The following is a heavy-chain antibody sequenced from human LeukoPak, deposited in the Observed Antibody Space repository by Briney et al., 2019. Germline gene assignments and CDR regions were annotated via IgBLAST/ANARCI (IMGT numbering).Heavy chain of an antibody. J-gene: IGHJ4*02. D-gene: IGHD5-12*01. Sequence: SETLSLTCTVSGGSIGTSTYYGGWVRQPPGKGLEWIGSMYYGGTTYYNPSLKSRVTLSVDTSKNQFSLRLSSVTAADSAVYFCATGKYSGYYDYWGQGTLVTVSS. CDR1: GGSIGTSTYY. CDR3: ATGKYSGYYDY. V-gene: IGHV4-39*01. CDR2: MYYGGTT.